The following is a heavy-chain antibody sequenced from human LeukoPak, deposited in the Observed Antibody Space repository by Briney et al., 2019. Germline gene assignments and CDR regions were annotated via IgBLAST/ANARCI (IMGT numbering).Heavy chain of an antibody. CDR1: GFTFSSYA. Sequence: PGGSLRLSCAASGFTFSSYAMSWVRQAPGKGLEWVSSISGSGDSTYYADSVKGRFTISRDKSVNTLYLQMNSLRAEDTAVYYCAKSSPMTMVRGANDYWGQGTLVTVSS. J-gene: IGHJ4*02. CDR3: AKSSPMTMVRGANDY. CDR2: ISGSGDST. D-gene: IGHD3-10*01. V-gene: IGHV3-23*01.